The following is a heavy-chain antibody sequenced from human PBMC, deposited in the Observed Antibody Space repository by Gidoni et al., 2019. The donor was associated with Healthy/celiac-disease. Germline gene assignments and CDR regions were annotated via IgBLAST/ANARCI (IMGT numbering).Heavy chain of an antibody. CDR1: GGSISSSSYY. Sequence: QLQLQESGPGLVKPSETLSLTCTVSGGSISSSSYYWGWIRQPPGKGLEWIGSIYYSGSTYYNPSLKRRVTISVDTSKNQFSLKLSSVTAADTAVYYCARLRMIALADYWGQGTLVTVSS. D-gene: IGHD3-22*01. J-gene: IGHJ4*02. V-gene: IGHV4-39*01. CDR2: IYYSGST. CDR3: ARLRMIALADY.